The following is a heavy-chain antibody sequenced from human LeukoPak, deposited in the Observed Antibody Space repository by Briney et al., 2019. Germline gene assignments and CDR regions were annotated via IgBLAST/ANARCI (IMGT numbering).Heavy chain of an antibody. CDR2: ISSTGNSI. V-gene: IGHV3-11*01. CDR3: AKGGIRYGYWFDH. CDR1: GFRFSDYY. J-gene: IGHJ5*02. Sequence: PGGSLRLSCAATGFRFSDYYMSWIRQAPGKGLEWVAYISSTGNSIFYADSVKGRFTISRDHAKNSLSLQLNGLRAEDTAVYYCAKGGIRYGYWFDHWGQGTLVTVSS. D-gene: IGHD3-10*01.